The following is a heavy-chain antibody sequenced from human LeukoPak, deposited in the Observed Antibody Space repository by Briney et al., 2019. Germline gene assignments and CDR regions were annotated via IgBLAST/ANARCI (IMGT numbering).Heavy chain of an antibody. J-gene: IGHJ3*02. V-gene: IGHV3-48*01. CDR2: ISISSSTI. CDR1: GFTFSSYS. D-gene: IGHD2-2*03. CDR3: ARDGYCSGTSCLDI. Sequence: GGSLRLSCAASGFTFSSYSMNWVRQAPGKGLEWVSYISISSSTIYYADPVKGRFTISRDNAKNSLFLQMNSLRAEDTAVYYCARDGYCSGTSCLDIWGQGTMVTVSS.